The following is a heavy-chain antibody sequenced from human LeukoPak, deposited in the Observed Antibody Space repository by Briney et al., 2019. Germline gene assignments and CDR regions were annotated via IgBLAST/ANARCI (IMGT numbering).Heavy chain of an antibody. Sequence: GGSLRFSCAASGFTFSSYSMNWVRQAPGKGLEWVSSISSSSSYIYYADSVKGRFTISRDNAKNTLYLQMNSLRAEDTAVYYCARDILGGFDPWGQGTLVTVSS. J-gene: IGHJ5*02. V-gene: IGHV3-21*01. CDR3: ARDILGGFDP. CDR1: GFTFSSYS. CDR2: ISSSSSYI. D-gene: IGHD2-21*01.